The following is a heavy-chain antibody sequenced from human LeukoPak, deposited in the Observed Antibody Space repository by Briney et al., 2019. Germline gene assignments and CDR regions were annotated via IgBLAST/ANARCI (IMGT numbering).Heavy chain of an antibody. D-gene: IGHD2-2*01. V-gene: IGHV1-2*02. CDR2: INPNSGGT. CDR1: GYTFTGYY. J-gene: IGHJ3*02. CDR3: ARAQAPIIVVVPAAMFAFDI. Sequence: GASVKVSCEASGYTFTGYYMHWVRQAPGQGLEWMGWINPNSGGTNYAQKFQGRVTMTRDTSISTAYMELSRLRSDDTAVYYCARAQAPIIVVVPAAMFAFDIWGQGTMVTVSS.